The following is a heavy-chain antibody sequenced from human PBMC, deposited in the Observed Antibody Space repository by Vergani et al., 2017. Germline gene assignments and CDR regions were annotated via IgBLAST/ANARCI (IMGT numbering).Heavy chain of an antibody. CDR2: IYYSGST. Sequence: QVQLQESGPGLVKPSETLSLTCTVSGGSISSYYWSWIRQPPGKGLEWIGYIYYSGSTNYNPSLKSRVTISVDTAKNQFSLKLSSVTAADTAVYYCAREAHPSNWFDPWGQGTLVTVSS. CDR3: AREAHPSNWFDP. V-gene: IGHV4-59*01. J-gene: IGHJ5*02. CDR1: GGSISSYY.